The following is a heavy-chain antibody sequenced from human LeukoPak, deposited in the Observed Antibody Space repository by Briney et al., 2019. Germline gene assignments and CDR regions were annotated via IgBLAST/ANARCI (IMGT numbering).Heavy chain of an antibody. Sequence: PSETLSLTCTVSGGSISSYYWSWIRQPPGKGLEWIGYIYYSGSTNYNPSLKSRVTISVDTSKNQFSLKLSFVTAADTAVYYCARLLWYDSSGYTYYFDYWGQGTLVTVSS. J-gene: IGHJ4*02. D-gene: IGHD3-22*01. CDR2: IYYSGST. CDR1: GGSISSYY. V-gene: IGHV4-59*08. CDR3: ARLLWYDSSGYTYYFDY.